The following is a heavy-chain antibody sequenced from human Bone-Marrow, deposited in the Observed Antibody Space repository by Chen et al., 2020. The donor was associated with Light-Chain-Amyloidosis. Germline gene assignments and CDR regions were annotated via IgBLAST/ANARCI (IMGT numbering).Heavy chain of an antibody. V-gene: IGHV5-51*01. CDR2: IYPADSDA. CDR3: ARRRDGYNFDY. CDR1: GYTFPNYW. D-gene: IGHD5-12*01. Sequence: EVQLEQSGPAVKKPGESLKISCKGSGYTFPNYWIGWVRQMPGKGLEWMGVIYPADSDARYSPSCEGQVTISADKSITTSYLQWRSLKASDTAMYYWARRRDGYNFDYWGQGTLVTVSS. J-gene: IGHJ4*02.